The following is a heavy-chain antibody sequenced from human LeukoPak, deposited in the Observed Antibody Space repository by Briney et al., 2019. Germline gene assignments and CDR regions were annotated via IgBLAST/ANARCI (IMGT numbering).Heavy chain of an antibody. V-gene: IGHV3-9*01. CDR2: ISWNSGSI. D-gene: IGHD3-10*01. J-gene: IGHJ6*02. CDR1: GFTFDDYA. CDR3: AKESVRGPNYYYGMDV. Sequence: GRSLRLSCAASGFTFDDYAMHWVRQAPGKGLEWVSGISWNSGSIGYADSVKGRFTISRDNAKNSLYLQMNSLRAEDTALYYCAKESVRGPNYYYGMDVWGQGTTVTVPS.